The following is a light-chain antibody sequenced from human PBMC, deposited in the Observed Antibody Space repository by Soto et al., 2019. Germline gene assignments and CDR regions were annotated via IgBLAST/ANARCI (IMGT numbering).Light chain of an antibody. CDR1: QSVSSY. V-gene: IGKV3-11*01. Sequence: EIVLTQSPATLSLSPGERATLSCRASQSVSSYLAWYQQKPGQAPRLLIYDASNRATGIPARFSGSGSGTDFTLTISSLEPEDFAVYYCQQRSNWTFGQATRLEIK. CDR2: DAS. CDR3: QQRSNWT. J-gene: IGKJ5*01.